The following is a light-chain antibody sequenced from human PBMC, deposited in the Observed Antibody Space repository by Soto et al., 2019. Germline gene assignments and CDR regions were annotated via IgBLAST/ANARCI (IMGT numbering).Light chain of an antibody. CDR3: QSYDSSLSGVV. Sequence: QSVLPQPPSVSGAPGQRVTISCTGSSSNIGAGYDVLWYQQLPGTAPKLLIYGNSNRPSGVPDRFSGSKSGTSASLAITGLQAEDEADYYCQSYDSSLSGVVFGGGTKLTVL. J-gene: IGLJ2*01. CDR2: GNS. CDR1: SSNIGAGYD. V-gene: IGLV1-40*01.